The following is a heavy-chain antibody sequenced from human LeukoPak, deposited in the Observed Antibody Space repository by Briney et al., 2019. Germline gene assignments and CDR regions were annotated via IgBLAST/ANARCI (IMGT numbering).Heavy chain of an antibody. Sequence: GGSLTLLCGPSLLPYHSFAMSRDPQAPGKGVGGVSENIGWEGYTQYAVSVKASYHISRDISKHTLYLQMNSLRPKDRPVYYCARGPYYYDSSGYYWSFFDYWGQGTLVTVSS. J-gene: IGHJ4*02. V-gene: IGHV3-23*01. D-gene: IGHD3-22*01. CDR2: NIGWEGYT. CDR1: LLPYHSFA. CDR3: ARGPYYYDSSGYYWSFFDY.